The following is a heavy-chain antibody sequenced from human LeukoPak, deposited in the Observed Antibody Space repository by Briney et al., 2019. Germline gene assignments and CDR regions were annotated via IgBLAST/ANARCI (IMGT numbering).Heavy chain of an antibody. CDR1: GYSISSGYY. V-gene: IGHV4-38-2*02. CDR2: FYHGENT. J-gene: IGHJ3*02. Sequence: PSETLSLTCTVSGYSISSGYYWGWIRQSPGKGLEWIGSFYHGENTYYNPSLKSRVTISVDTSKNQFSLNLRSVTAADTALYYCARDYPGAYCGGDCYSSDAFDIWGQGTMVTVSS. CDR3: ARDYPGAYCGGDCYSSDAFDI. D-gene: IGHD2-21*02.